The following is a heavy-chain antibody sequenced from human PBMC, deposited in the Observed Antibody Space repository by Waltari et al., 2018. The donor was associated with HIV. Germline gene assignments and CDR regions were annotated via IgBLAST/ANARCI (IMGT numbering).Heavy chain of an antibody. Sequence: QVQLVQSVAEVRKPGASVKVSCKASGYTFTGYYIHWVRQARGQGLEWMGWVNPKSDGTNYAKNVQGRVTMTRDTSNNTANMELRRLRADDTAVYSCSRDSKIVVVVAAGNFDYWGQGTLVTVSS. D-gene: IGHD2-15*01. J-gene: IGHJ4*02. CDR2: VNPKSDGT. CDR1: GYTFTGYY. V-gene: IGHV1-2*02. CDR3: SRDSKIVVVVAAGNFDY.